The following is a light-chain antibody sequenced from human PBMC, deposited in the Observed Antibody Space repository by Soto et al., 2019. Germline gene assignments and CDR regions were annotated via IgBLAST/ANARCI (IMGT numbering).Light chain of an antibody. J-gene: IGKJ2*01. V-gene: IGKV3-11*01. CDR3: QQYGRT. Sequence: EIVLTQSPATLSLSPGERATLSCRASQSVINYLAWYQQKPGQAPRLLIYDTSNRATGIPARFSGSGSGTDFTLIISSLEPEDFAVYYCQQYGRTFGQGTKLEIK. CDR2: DTS. CDR1: QSVINY.